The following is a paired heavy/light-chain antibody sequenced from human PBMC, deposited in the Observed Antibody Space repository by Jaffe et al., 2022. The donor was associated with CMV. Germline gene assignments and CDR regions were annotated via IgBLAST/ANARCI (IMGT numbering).Light chain of an antibody. Sequence: DIQMTQSPSAMSASVGDRVTITCRASQGISNYLAWFQQKPGKVPKRLIYAASSLQSGVPSRFSGSGSGTEFTLTISSLQPEDFATYYCLQHNSYPPAFGQGTKVEIK. CDR2: AAS. CDR3: LQHNSYPPA. J-gene: IGKJ1*01. CDR1: QGISNY. V-gene: IGKV1-17*03.
Heavy chain of an antibody. CDR3: ARDELIVASRGYYYYGMDV. Sequence: QVQLQESGPGLVKPSETLSLTCTVSGGSISNYYWSWIRQPPGRGLEWIGCIFYSGSTNYNPSLKSRVTISVDTSKNQFSLKLSSVTAADTAVYYCARDELIVASRGYYYYGMDVWGQGTTVTVSS. CDR2: IFYSGST. D-gene: IGHD5-12*01. V-gene: IGHV4-59*01. CDR1: GGSISNYY. J-gene: IGHJ6*02.